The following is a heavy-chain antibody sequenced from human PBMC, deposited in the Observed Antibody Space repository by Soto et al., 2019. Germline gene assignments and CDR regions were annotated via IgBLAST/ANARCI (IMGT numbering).Heavy chain of an antibody. V-gene: IGHV4-34*01. J-gene: IGHJ4*02. CDR2: INHSGST. Sequence: SETLSLTCAVYGGSFSGYYWSWIRQPPGKGLEWIGEINHSGSTNYNPSLKSRVTISVDTSKNQFSLKLSSVTAADTAVYYCARGIWLSLSYFDYWGQGTLVTVSS. CDR1: GGSFSGYY. CDR3: ARGIWLSLSYFDY. D-gene: IGHD3-16*01.